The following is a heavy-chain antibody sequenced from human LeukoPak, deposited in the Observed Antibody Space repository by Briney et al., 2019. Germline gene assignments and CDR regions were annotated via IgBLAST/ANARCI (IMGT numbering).Heavy chain of an antibody. D-gene: IGHD4-17*01. CDR1: GYSFTDYY. CDR3: ARDPGTVTTASYFDY. Sequence: ASVKVSCKASGYSFTDYYMHWVRQAPGQGLEWMGWINPNSGGTNYAQKFQGRVTMTRDTSISTAYMELSRLRSDDTAVYYCARDPGTVTTASYFDYWGQGTLVTVSS. J-gene: IGHJ4*02. CDR2: INPNSGGT. V-gene: IGHV1-2*02.